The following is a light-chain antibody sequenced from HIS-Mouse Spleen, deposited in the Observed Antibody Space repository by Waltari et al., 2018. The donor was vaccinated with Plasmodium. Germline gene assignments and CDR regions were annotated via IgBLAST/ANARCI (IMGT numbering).Light chain of an antibody. J-gene: IGKJ3*01. Sequence: EIVMTQSPATLSVSPGERATLSCMASQSVSSNLAWYQQKPGQAPLLLIYGASTKATGIPARFSGSGSATEFTLTISSLQSEDFAVYYCQQYNNWSFTFGPGTKVDIK. CDR1: QSVSSN. CDR2: GAS. V-gene: IGKV3-15*01. CDR3: QQYNNWSFT.